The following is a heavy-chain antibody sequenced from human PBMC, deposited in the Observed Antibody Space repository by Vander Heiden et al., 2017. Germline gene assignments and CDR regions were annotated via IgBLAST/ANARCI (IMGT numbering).Heavy chain of an antibody. Sequence: QVQLLQSGPGLVKPSQTLSRTCAISGDTVPTRNGAWSLIRQSPSRGLEWLGRTFYRSKWYYDYDVSVRGRITINPDTSKNQVSLHLTYVSPEDTAVYYCARDGGHYANSYSLDVWGPGTTVAVSS. V-gene: IGHV6-1*01. CDR2: TFYRSKWYY. CDR3: ARDGGHYANSYSLDV. J-gene: IGHJ6*02. D-gene: IGHD3-16*01. CDR1: GDTVPTRNGA.